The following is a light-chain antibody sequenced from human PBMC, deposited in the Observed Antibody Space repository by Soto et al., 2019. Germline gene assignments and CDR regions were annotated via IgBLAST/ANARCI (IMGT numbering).Light chain of an antibody. CDR2: GVS. CDR1: QTVTSGY. CDR3: QQHSHWPPWT. V-gene: IGKV3D-20*02. J-gene: IGKJ1*01. Sequence: EIVLTQSPDTLSLSPGERATLSCRASQTVTSGYLAWYQQKPGQAPRLLIYGVSTGATGIPDRFSGSGSGTDFTLTISRLEPEDFAVYYCQQHSHWPPWTFGQGTRVEIQ.